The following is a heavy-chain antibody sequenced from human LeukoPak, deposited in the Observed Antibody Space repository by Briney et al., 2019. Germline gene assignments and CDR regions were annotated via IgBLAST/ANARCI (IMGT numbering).Heavy chain of an antibody. Sequence: PSETLSLTCTVSGGSISSSSYYWGWIRQPSGKGLEWIGSIYYSGSTYYNPSLKSRVTISVDTSKNQFSLKLSSVTAADTAVYYCARHQSGSYQAYFDYWGQGTLVTVSS. V-gene: IGHV4-39*01. CDR2: IYYSGST. D-gene: IGHD1-26*01. J-gene: IGHJ4*02. CDR3: ARHQSGSYQAYFDY. CDR1: GGSISSSSYY.